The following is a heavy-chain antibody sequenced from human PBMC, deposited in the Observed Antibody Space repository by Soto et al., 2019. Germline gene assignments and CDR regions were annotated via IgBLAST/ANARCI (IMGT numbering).Heavy chain of an antibody. CDR3: ARGVGGITMVRGRRVNWFDP. D-gene: IGHD3-10*01. CDR2: ISSSGSTI. V-gene: IGHV3-11*01. Sequence: GGSLRLSCAASGFTFSDYYMSWIRQAPGKGLEWVSYISSSGSTIYYADSVKGRFTISRDNAKNSLYLQMNSLRAEDTAVYYCARGVGGITMVRGRRVNWFDPWGQGTLVTVSS. J-gene: IGHJ5*02. CDR1: GFTFSDYY.